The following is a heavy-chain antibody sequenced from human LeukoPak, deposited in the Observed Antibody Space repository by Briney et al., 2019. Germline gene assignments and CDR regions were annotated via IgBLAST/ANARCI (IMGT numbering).Heavy chain of an antibody. V-gene: IGHV1-2*02. CDR2: INPNSGGT. Sequence: ASVKVSCKASGYTFTGYYIHWVRQAPGQGLEWMGWINPNSGGTNYAQKFQGRVTMTRDTSISTAYMELSRLRSDDTAVFYCARARSGPYGSGSLDAFDIWGQGTMVTVSS. J-gene: IGHJ3*02. D-gene: IGHD3-10*01. CDR1: GYTFTGYY. CDR3: ARARSGPYGSGSLDAFDI.